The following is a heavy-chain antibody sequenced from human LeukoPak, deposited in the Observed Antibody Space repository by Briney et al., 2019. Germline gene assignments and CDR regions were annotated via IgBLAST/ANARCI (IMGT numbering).Heavy chain of an antibody. CDR3: ARDLNGDYGFDY. CDR2: ISSSSSYI. Sequence: GGSLRLSCAASGFTFSSYSMNWVRQAPGKGLEWVSSISSSSSYIYCADSVKGRFTISRDNAKNSLYLQMNSLRAEDTAVYYCARDLNGDYGFDYWGQGTLVTVSS. J-gene: IGHJ4*02. V-gene: IGHV3-21*01. D-gene: IGHD4-17*01. CDR1: GFTFSSYS.